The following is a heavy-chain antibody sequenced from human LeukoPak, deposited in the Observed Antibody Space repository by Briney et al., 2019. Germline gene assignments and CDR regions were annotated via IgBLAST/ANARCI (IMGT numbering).Heavy chain of an antibody. CDR1: GFTFSSYA. CDR3: ARGALWFGELLPLDY. J-gene: IGHJ4*02. D-gene: IGHD3-10*01. V-gene: IGHV3-30*04. CDR2: ISYDGSNK. Sequence: GRSLRLSCAASGFTFSSYAMHWVRQAPGKGLEWVAVISYDGSNKYYADSVKGRFTISRDNSKNTLYLQMNSLRAEDTAVYYCARGALWFGELLPLDYWGQGTLVTVSS.